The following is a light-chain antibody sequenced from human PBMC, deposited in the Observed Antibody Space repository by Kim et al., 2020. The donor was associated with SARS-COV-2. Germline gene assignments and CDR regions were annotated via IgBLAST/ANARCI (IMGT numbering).Light chain of an antibody. Sequence: IQLTQSPSSLSASVGDRVTITCRASQGITSYLVWYQQKPGKAPKLLIYAASTLQSGVSSRFSGSGFGTDFTLTISSLQPEDFATYYCQQVNTYPYSFGQGTKLEI. CDR3: QQVNTYPYS. V-gene: IGKV1-9*01. CDR1: QGITSY. CDR2: AAS. J-gene: IGKJ2*03.